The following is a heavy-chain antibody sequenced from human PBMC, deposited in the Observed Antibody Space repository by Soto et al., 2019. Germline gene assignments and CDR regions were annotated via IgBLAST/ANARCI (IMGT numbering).Heavy chain of an antibody. D-gene: IGHD4-17*01. Sequence: QVQLVQSGAELKKSGASVKVSCKASGYTFTSHDINWARQATGQGLEWMGWMNPNSGNTGYGQKFQGRVTMTRSTSICTAYMELSNLRSEDTAVYYCARWDYGYYARFAYWGQGTLITVSS. CDR3: ARWDYGYYARFAY. CDR1: GYTFTSHD. V-gene: IGHV1-8*01. J-gene: IGHJ4*02. CDR2: MNPNSGNT.